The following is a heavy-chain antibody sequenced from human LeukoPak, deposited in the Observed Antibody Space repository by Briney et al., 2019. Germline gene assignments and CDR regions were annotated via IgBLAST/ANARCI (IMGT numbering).Heavy chain of an antibody. CDR2: INSDGSST. V-gene: IGHV3-74*01. J-gene: IGHJ6*03. Sequence: GGSLRLSCAAFGFTFSTFAMIWVRQAPGKGLVWVSRINSDGSSTTYADSVKGRFTISRDNAKNTLYLQMNSLRAEDTAVYYCARSTTHPYYYYMDVWGKGTTVTISS. CDR1: GFTFSTFA. CDR3: ARSTTHPYYYYMDV. D-gene: IGHD4-17*01.